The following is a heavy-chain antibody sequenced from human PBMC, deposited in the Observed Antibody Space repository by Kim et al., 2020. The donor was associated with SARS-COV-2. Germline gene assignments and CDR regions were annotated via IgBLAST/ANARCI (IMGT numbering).Heavy chain of an antibody. CDR2: IYYSGST. Sequence: SETLSLTCTVSGGSISSGGYYWSWIRQHPGKGLEWIGYIYYSGSTYYNPSLKSRVTISVDTSKNQFSLKLSSVTAADTAVYYCARGHYGGNSGVGRYYFDCWGQGTQVTVSS. J-gene: IGHJ4*02. CDR1: GGSISSGGYY. D-gene: IGHD4-17*01. V-gene: IGHV4-31*03. CDR3: ARGHYGGNSGVGRYYFDC.